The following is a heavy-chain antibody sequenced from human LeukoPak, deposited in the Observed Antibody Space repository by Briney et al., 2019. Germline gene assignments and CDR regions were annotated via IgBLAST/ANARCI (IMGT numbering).Heavy chain of an antibody. CDR3: ARGCSSYGTNFDY. D-gene: IGHD1-26*01. CDR1: GGSFSGYY. CDR2: INHSGST. Sequence: PSETLSLTCAVYGGSFSGYYWSWIRQPPGKGLEWIGEINHSGSTNYNPSLKSRVTISVDTSKNQFSLKLSSVTAADTAVYYCARGCSSYGTNFDYWGQGTLATVSS. J-gene: IGHJ4*02. V-gene: IGHV4-34*01.